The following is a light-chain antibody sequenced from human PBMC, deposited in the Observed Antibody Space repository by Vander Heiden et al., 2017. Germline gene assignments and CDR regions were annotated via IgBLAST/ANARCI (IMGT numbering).Light chain of an antibody. Sequence: IQMTQSPSSLSASVGHRVTITCQASQDISNYLNWYQQKPGKAPKLLIYDASNLETGVPSRCSGSGSGTDFTFTISSLQPEDIATYYCQQYDNLPMYTFGQGTKLEIK. J-gene: IGKJ2*01. CDR1: QDISNY. CDR3: QQYDNLPMYT. CDR2: DAS. V-gene: IGKV1-33*01.